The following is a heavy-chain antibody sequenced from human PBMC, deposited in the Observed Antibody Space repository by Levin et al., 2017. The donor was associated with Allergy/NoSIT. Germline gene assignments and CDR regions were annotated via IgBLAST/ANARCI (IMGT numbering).Heavy chain of an antibody. CDR2: ISGSGGST. Sequence: GGSLRLSCAASGFTFSSYAMSWVRQAPGKGLEWVSAISGSGGSTYYADSVKGRFTISRDNSKNTLYLQMNSLRAEDTAVYYCAKWSRGPKYSGYTHTLDYYYGMDVWGQGTTVTVSS. CDR1: GFTFSSYA. V-gene: IGHV3-23*01. D-gene: IGHD5-12*01. J-gene: IGHJ6*02. CDR3: AKWSRGPKYSGYTHTLDYYYGMDV.